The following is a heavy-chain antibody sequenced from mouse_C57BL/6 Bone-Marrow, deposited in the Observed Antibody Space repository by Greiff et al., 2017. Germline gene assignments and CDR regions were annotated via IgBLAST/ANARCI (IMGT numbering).Heavy chain of an antibody. V-gene: IGHV1-4*01. Sequence: VQLQQSGAELSRPGASVKMSCKASGYTFTSYTMHWVKQRPGQGLEWIGYINPSSGYTKYNQKFKDKATLTADKSSSTAYMQLSRLTSEDSAVYYCARLCYYYGSSYDYCDYGGQGTTLTVSS. D-gene: IGHD1-1*01. CDR1: GYTFTSYT. CDR3: ARLCYYYGSSYDYCDY. CDR2: INPSSGYT. J-gene: IGHJ2*01.